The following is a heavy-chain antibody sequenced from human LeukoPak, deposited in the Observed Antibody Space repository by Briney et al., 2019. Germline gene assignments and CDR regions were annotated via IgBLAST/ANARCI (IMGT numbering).Heavy chain of an antibody. J-gene: IGHJ4*02. V-gene: IGHV3-30-3*01. CDR3: ARDLYGGIDY. CDR2: ISYDGSNK. CDR1: GFTFSSNA. Sequence: GGSLRLSCAASGFTFSSNAMHWVRQAPGKGLEWVAVISYDGSNKYYADSVKGRFTISRDNSKNTLYLQMNSLRAEGTAVYYCARDLYGGIDYWGQGTLVTVSS. D-gene: IGHD4-23*01.